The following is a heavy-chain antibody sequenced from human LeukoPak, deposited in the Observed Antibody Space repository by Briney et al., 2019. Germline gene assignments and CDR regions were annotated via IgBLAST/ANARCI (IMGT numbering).Heavy chain of an antibody. CDR1: GGTFSSYA. J-gene: IGHJ6*02. CDR2: IIPILGIA. Sequence: SVKVSCKASGGTFSSYAISWVRQAPGQGLEWMGRIIPILGIANYAQKFQGRVTITADKSTSTAYMELSSLRSEDTAMYYCARAHYYYYGMDVWGQGTTVTVSS. V-gene: IGHV1-69*04. CDR3: ARAHYYYYGMDV.